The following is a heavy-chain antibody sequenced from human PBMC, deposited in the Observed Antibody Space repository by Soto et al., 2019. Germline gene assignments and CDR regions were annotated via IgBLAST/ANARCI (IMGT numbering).Heavy chain of an antibody. Sequence: QVTLKESGPVLVKPTETLTLTCTVSGFSLSNARMGVSWIRQPPGKALEWLAHILSNDEKSYSTSLKSRLTISKDTSKSQVVLTMTNMDPVDTATYYCARIRRSSPFDYWGQGTLVTVSS. J-gene: IGHJ4*02. D-gene: IGHD6-6*01. CDR1: GFSLSNARMG. CDR2: ILSNDEK. V-gene: IGHV2-26*01. CDR3: ARIRRSSPFDY.